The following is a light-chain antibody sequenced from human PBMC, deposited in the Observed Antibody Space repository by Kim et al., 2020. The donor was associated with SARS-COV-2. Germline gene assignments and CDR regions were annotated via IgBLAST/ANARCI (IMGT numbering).Light chain of an antibody. V-gene: IGLV1-40*01. Sequence: GVTISCTGSRSNIGAGYDVHWYQQLPGTAPKRLIYGNSNRPSGVPDRFSGSKSGTSASLAITGLQAEDEADYYCQSYDSSLSGSVFGGGTKLTVL. J-gene: IGLJ2*01. CDR2: GNS. CDR3: QSYDSSLSGSV. CDR1: RSNIGAGYD.